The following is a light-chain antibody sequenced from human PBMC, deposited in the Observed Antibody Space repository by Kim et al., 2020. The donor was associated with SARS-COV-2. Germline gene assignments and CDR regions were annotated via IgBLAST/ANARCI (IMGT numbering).Light chain of an antibody. Sequence: LSPGDRATLSCRASENIRNYLAWYQQKPGQAPRLLIYDVSNRATGIPARFSGSGSGTDFTLTINSLEPEDFAVYYCQQRSNWPPTFGQGTRLEIK. CDR3: QQRSNWPPT. V-gene: IGKV3-11*01. J-gene: IGKJ5*01. CDR2: DVS. CDR1: ENIRNY.